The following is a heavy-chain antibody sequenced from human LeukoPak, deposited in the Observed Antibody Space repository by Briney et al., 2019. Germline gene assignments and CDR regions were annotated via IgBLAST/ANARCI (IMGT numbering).Heavy chain of an antibody. CDR3: ARVSRYYGSGN. CDR2: INHSGST. Sequence: SETLSLTCAVYGGSFSGYYWSWIRQPPGKGLEWIGEINHSGSTNYNPSLKSRVTISVDTSKNQFSLKLSSVTAADTAVYYYARVSRYYGSGNWGQGTLVTVSS. CDR1: GGSFSGYY. D-gene: IGHD3-10*01. J-gene: IGHJ4*02. V-gene: IGHV4-34*01.